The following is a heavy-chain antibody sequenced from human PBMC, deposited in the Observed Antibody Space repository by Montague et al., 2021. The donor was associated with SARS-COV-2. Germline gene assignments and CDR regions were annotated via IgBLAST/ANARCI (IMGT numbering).Heavy chain of an antibody. Sequence: CAISGDSVSSNSAARNWIRQSPSRGLEWLGRTYYRSKWYNDYAVSVKSRITINPDTSKNQFSLQLNSVTPEDTAVYYCARNIAVAGRAEGFDYWGQGTLVTVSS. V-gene: IGHV6-1*01. CDR3: ARNIAVAGRAEGFDY. CDR2: TYYRSKWYN. J-gene: IGHJ4*02. CDR1: GDSVSSNSAA. D-gene: IGHD6-19*01.